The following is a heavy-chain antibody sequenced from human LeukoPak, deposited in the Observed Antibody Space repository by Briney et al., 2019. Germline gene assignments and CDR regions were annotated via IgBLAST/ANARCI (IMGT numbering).Heavy chain of an antibody. CDR1: GGTFSSYA. J-gene: IGHJ5*02. Sequence: ASVKASCKASGGTFSSYAISWVRQAPGQGLEWMGGIIPIFGTANYAQKFQGRVTITADESTSTAYMELSSLRSEDTAVYYCARSLDNWFDPWGQGTLVTVSS. V-gene: IGHV1-69*13. CDR2: IIPIFGTA. CDR3: ARSLDNWFDP.